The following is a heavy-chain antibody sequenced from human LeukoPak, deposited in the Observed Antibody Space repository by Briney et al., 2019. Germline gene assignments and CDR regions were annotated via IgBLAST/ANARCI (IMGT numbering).Heavy chain of an antibody. J-gene: IGHJ4*02. V-gene: IGHV3-30*02. CDR1: QFTFNKYG. D-gene: IGHD6-19*01. Sequence: GGSLRLSCATSQFTFNKYGMHWVRQAPGRGLERVAFVRYDGTTNQYSDSVKGRFFISRDNSRDMLFLRMNNLSSDDTAVYYCAKGGPSVAATFDQWGQGTRVIVSS. CDR3: AKGGPSVAATFDQ. CDR2: VRYDGTTN.